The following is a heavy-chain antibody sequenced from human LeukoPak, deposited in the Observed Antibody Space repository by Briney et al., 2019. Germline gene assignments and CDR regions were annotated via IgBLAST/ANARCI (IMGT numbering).Heavy chain of an antibody. CDR1: GYTLTELS. CDR2: FDPEDGET. Sequence: ASVKVSCKVSGYTLTELSMHWVRQAPGKGLEWMGSFDPEDGETIYAQKFQGRVTMTEDTSTDTAYMELSSLRSEDTAVYYCATYQWELLLYYYFDYWGQGTLVTVSS. CDR3: ATYQWELLLYYYFDY. J-gene: IGHJ4*02. D-gene: IGHD1-26*01. V-gene: IGHV1-24*01.